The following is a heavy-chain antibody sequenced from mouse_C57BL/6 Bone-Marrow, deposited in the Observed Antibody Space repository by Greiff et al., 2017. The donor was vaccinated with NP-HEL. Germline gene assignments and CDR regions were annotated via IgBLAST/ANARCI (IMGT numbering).Heavy chain of an antibody. V-gene: IGHV1-7*01. CDR1: GYTFTSYW. CDR3: ARVRSNYAMDD. Sequence: VQLQQPGAELAKPGASVKLSCKASGYTFTSYWMHWVKQRPGQGLEWIGYINPSIGYTKYNQKFKDKATLTADKSSSTAYRELSRLTYEDSAVDYCARVRSNYAMDDWGKGTSVTVSS. D-gene: IGHD5-1*01. CDR2: INPSIGYT. J-gene: IGHJ4*01.